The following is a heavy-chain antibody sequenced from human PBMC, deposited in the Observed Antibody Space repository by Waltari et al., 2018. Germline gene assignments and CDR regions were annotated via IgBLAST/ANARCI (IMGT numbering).Heavy chain of an antibody. CDR3: ARDRGRGLYLDS. CDR1: GDAMSSTDC. J-gene: IGHJ4*02. CDR2: VRGDWKT. V-gene: IGHV4-4*02. Sequence: QLQLQESGPGLVRPSGTLSLTCAVSGDAMSSTDCWSWVRQSPGKGLEWMGQVRGDWKTTYNPSFASRVTISLDTYNKQFSLKVTSATAADTAVYYCARDRGRGLYLDSWGPGILVTVSP. D-gene: IGHD2-15*01.